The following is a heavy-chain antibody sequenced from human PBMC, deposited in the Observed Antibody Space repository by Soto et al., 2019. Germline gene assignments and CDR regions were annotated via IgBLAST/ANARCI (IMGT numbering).Heavy chain of an antibody. CDR1: GDSVTSVSDY. D-gene: IGHD2-2*03. CDR2: IYYSGSA. V-gene: IGHV4-61*01. CDR3: ARGVGFGYYYYHMDL. J-gene: IGHJ6*02. Sequence: SETLSLTCTVSGDSVTSVSDYWSWIRQPPGKGLEWIGYIYYSGSADYNPSLGSRVTISIDTSKNQFSLKLTSVTAAATAVYYCARGVGFGYYYYHMDLWGDGTTGT.